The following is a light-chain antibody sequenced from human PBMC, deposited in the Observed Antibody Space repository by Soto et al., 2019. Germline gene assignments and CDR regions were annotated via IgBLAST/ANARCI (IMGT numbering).Light chain of an antibody. V-gene: IGLV2-14*01. CDR2: EVS. CDR1: SSDVGGYNH. J-gene: IGLJ1*01. Sequence: ALTQPASVSESPGQSITISCTGTSSDVGGYNHVSWYQQHPGKAPKLMIYEVSNRPSGVSTRFSGSKSGKTASLTISGLQAEDEADYYCSSYTSSSTYVFGTGTKVTVL. CDR3: SSYTSSSTYV.